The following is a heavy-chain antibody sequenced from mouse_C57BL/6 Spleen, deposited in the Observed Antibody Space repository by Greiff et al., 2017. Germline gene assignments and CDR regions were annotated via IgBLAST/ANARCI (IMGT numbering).Heavy chain of an antibody. CDR1: GYAFTNYL. CDR3: ARWVYA. CDR2: INPGSGGT. V-gene: IGHV1-54*01. J-gene: IGHJ3*01. D-gene: IGHD1-1*01. Sequence: VQGVESGAELVRPGTSVKVSCKASGYAFTNYLIEWVKQRPGQGLEWIGVINPGSGGTNYNEKFKGKATLTADKSSSTAYMQLSSLTSEDSAVYFCARWVYAWGQGTLVTVSA.